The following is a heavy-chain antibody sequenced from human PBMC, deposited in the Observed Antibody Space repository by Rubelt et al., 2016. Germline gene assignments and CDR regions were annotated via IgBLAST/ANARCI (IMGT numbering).Heavy chain of an antibody. Sequence: QVQLVQSGAEVKKPGASVKVSCKASGSTFTRNGFSWVRQAPGQGLEWMGWISGYNGNTHYAQKFQGRVTMATDTSTTTAYMELSSLRSEDTAVYYCTRGSDGSGSNYNSLWFDPWGQGTLVTVSS. CDR1: GSTFTRNG. D-gene: IGHD3-10*01. J-gene: IGHJ5*02. CDR2: ISGYNGNT. CDR3: TRGSDGSGSNYNSLWFDP. V-gene: IGHV1-18*01.